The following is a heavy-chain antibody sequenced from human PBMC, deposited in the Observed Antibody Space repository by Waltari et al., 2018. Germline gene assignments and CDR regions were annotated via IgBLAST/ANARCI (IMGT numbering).Heavy chain of an antibody. J-gene: IGHJ4*01. D-gene: IGHD6-19*01. Sequence: EVQLMESGGGLVQPGGSLRLACAASGFTFSTYWMTWVRQAPGKGLEWVANIRRDGSQTHYLDSVKGRFTISRDNAKNSLYLQMNSLGADDTAVYYCARDDSPGDSSAWYDLFDFWG. CDR2: IRRDGSQT. V-gene: IGHV3-7*01. CDR3: ARDDSPGDSSAWYDLFDF. CDR1: GFTFSTYW.